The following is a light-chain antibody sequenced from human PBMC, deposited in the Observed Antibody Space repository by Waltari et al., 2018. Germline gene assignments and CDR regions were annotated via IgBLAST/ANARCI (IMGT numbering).Light chain of an antibody. CDR2: DAS. Sequence: DIQMTQSPFSLSASVGDRVTITCQAGQDIRKYLNWFQQKPGKAPNLLIYDASSLEAGVPSRFTGSGSGTDFTLTISSLQPEDIATYYCQQYASLPLTFGGGTRVDI. V-gene: IGKV1-33*01. CDR1: QDIRKY. J-gene: IGKJ4*01. CDR3: QQYASLPLT.